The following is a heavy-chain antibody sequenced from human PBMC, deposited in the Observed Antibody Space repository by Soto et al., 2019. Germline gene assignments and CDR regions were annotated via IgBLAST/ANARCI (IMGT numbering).Heavy chain of an antibody. V-gene: IGHV1-3*01. CDR2: INAGNGNT. CDR1: GYTFNSYA. D-gene: IGHD3-10*02. CDR3: GRDQSGIGYYVDWFDP. Sequence: GASVKVSCRASGYTFNSYAIHWVRQAPGQRPEWLGWINAGNGNTYYSEKFEGRVTFTRDTAATTVNMELTSLTSEDTAIYYCGRDQSGIGYYVDWFDPWGQGTLVTVSS. J-gene: IGHJ5*02.